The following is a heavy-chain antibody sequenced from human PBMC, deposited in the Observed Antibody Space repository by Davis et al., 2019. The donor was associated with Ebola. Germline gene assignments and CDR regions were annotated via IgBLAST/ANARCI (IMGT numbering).Heavy chain of an antibody. Sequence: GESLKISCEGSGYDLTTYWIAWVRQTPGKGVGWMAMIYPHDSQTKYNPSFQVLITVSVDRSIPTAYLQWNSLKASDTAMYFCAGGMMGFRFDHWGQGTPVTVSS. D-gene: IGHD2-15*01. CDR2: IYPHDSQT. V-gene: IGHV5-51*01. CDR1: GYDLTTYW. CDR3: AGGMMGFRFDH. J-gene: IGHJ4*02.